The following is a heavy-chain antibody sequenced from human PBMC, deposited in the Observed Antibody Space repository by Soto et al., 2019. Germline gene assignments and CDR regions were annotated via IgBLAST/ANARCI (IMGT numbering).Heavy chain of an antibody. CDR2: INAGNGNT. D-gene: IGHD6-13*01. CDR1: GDSFTSYA. V-gene: IGHV1-3*01. Sequence: GTSVKLSCEACGDSFTSYAMHWVRQAPGQRLEWMGWINAGNGNTKYSQKFQGRVTITRDTSASTAYMELSSLRSEDTAVYYCARPHFSSSYYFDYWGQGTLVTVSS. CDR3: ARPHFSSSYYFDY. J-gene: IGHJ4*02.